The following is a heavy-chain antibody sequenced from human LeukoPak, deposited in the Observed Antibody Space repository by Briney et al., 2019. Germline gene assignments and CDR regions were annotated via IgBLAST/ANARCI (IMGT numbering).Heavy chain of an antibody. CDR2: IYYSGST. Sequence: PSETLSLTCTVSDGSISSSSYYWGWIRQPPGKGLEWIGSIYYSGSTYYNPSLKSRVTISVDTSKNQFSLKLSSVTAADTAVYYCARVDIVVLPSADFDYWGQGTLVTVSS. V-gene: IGHV4-39*07. J-gene: IGHJ4*02. D-gene: IGHD2-2*01. CDR3: ARVDIVVLPSADFDY. CDR1: DGSISSSSYY.